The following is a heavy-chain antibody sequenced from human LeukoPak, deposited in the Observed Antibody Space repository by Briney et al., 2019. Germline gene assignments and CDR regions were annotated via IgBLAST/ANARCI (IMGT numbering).Heavy chain of an antibody. V-gene: IGHV4-39*01. CDR1: GGSISSRSYY. CDR2: IYYSGST. J-gene: IGHJ4*02. Sequence: SETLSLTCNVSGGSISSRSYYWGWIRQPPGKGLEWIGSIYYSGSTYYNPSLKSRVTMSVDTSKTQFSLKLSSVTAADTAVYYCARQVIAVAGTFDYWGQGTLVTVSS. CDR3: ARQVIAVAGTFDY. D-gene: IGHD6-19*01.